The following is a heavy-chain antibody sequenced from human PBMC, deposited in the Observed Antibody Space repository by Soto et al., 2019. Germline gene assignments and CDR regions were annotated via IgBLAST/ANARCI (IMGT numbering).Heavy chain of an antibody. D-gene: IGHD6-19*01. CDR3: ASTKKRLAFDY. CDR2: FYNSGNT. J-gene: IGHJ4*02. CDR1: GDSISNYY. Sequence: QVQLQESGPGLVKPSETLSLTCTVSGDSISNYYWTWIRQPPGKGLEWIGCFYNSGNTNYNPSLNSRVTISVDTSNNQFSLRVNSVTAADTAVYYCASTKKRLAFDYWGQGALVTVSS. V-gene: IGHV4-59*01.